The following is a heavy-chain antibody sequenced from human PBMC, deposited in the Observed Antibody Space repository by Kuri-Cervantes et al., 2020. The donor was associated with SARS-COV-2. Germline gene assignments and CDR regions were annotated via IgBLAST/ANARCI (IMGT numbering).Heavy chain of an antibody. V-gene: IGHV3-74*01. CDR2: INSDGSST. CDR1: GFTFSSYW. J-gene: IGHJ6*02. Sequence: GESLKISCAASGFTFSSYWMHWVRQAPGKGLVWVSRINSDGSSTSYADSVKGRFTISRDNAKNTLYLQMNSLRAEDTAVYYCARGGANYYDSSGYSIYYYGMDVWGQGTTVTVSS. CDR3: ARGGANYYDSSGYSIYYYGMDV. D-gene: IGHD3-22*01.